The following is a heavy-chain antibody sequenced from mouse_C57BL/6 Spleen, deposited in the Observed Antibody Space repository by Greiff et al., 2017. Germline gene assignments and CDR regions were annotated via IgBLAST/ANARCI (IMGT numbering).Heavy chain of an antibody. V-gene: IGHV1-82*01. D-gene: IGHD1-1*01. CDR2: IYPGDGDT. CDR3: ARESVVGRYFDV. Sequence: VQLHQSGPELVKPGASVKISCKASGYAFSSSWMNWVKQRPGKGLEWIGRIYPGDGDTNYNGKFKGKATLTADKSSSTAYMQLSRLTSEDSAVYFCARESVVGRYFDVWGTGTTVTVSS. J-gene: IGHJ1*03. CDR1: GYAFSSSW.